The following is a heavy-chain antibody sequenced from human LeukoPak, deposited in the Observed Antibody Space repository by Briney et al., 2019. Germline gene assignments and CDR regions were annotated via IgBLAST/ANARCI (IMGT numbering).Heavy chain of an antibody. Sequence: ASVKVSCKASGYTFTGYYMHWVRQAPGQGLEWMGWINPNSGGTNYAQKFQGRVTMTRDTSISTAYMELSRLRTDDTAVYYCARLIVVVPAAIEPFDYWGQGTLVTVSS. J-gene: IGHJ4*02. CDR3: ARLIVVVPAAIEPFDY. CDR2: INPNSGGT. V-gene: IGHV1-2*02. CDR1: GYTFTGYY. D-gene: IGHD2-2*01.